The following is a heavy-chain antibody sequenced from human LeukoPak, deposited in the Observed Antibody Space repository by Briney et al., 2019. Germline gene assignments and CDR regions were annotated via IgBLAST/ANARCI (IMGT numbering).Heavy chain of an antibody. Sequence: GGSLRLSCAASGFTVSSNYMSWVRQAPGKGLEWVSVIYSGGSTYYADSVKGRFTISRDNSKNTLYLRMNRLRAEDTAVYYCARDRELPPVGAFDIWGQGTMVTVSS. V-gene: IGHV3-53*01. CDR1: GFTVSSNY. CDR2: IYSGGST. D-gene: IGHD1-26*01. CDR3: ARDRELPPVGAFDI. J-gene: IGHJ3*02.